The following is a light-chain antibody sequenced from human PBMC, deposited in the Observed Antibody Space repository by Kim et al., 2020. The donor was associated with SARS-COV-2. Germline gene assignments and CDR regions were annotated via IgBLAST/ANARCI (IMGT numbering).Light chain of an antibody. J-gene: IGLJ2*01. CDR3: QVWDSSNDQHVV. V-gene: IGLV3-21*04. CDR2: YDS. CDR1: NIGSKS. Sequence: SYEPTQPPSVSVAPGKTARITCGGNNIGSKSVHWYQQKPGQAPVTVIYYDSDRPSGIPERFSGSKSGNTATLTISRVEAGDEADYYCQVWDSSNDQHVVFGGGTQLTVL.